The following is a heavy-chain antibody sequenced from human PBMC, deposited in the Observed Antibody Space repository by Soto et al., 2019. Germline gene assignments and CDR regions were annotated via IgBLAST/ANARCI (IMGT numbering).Heavy chain of an antibody. J-gene: IGHJ4*02. Sequence: AXVKVSCKASGYTFTSYYMHWVRQAPGQGLEWMGIINPSGGSTSYAQKFQGRVTMTRDTSTSTVYMELSSLRSEDTAVYYCARGTYYYDSSGRNFDYWGQGTLVTVSS. CDR3: ARGTYYYDSSGRNFDY. CDR2: INPSGGST. CDR1: GYTFTSYY. V-gene: IGHV1-46*01. D-gene: IGHD3-22*01.